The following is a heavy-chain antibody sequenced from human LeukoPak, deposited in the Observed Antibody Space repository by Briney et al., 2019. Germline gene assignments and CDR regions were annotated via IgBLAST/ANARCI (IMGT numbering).Heavy chain of an antibody. CDR3: AKVSSGGYWYFDP. D-gene: IGHD3-10*01. Sequence: PSETLSLTCTVPGGSLSSYYWSWIRQPPGKGLEWIGYIYYSGSTKYNPSLKSRVSISVDTSKNQFSLRLSSVTAADTAVYYCAKVSSGGYWYFDPWGRGTLVTVSS. J-gene: IGHJ2*01. CDR1: GGSLSSYY. V-gene: IGHV4-59*01. CDR2: IYYSGST.